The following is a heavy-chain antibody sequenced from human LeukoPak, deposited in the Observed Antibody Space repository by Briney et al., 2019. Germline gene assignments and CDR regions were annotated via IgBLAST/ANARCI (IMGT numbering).Heavy chain of an antibody. J-gene: IGHJ5*02. Sequence: ASVTVSCTASGHTFTSYYMHWVRQAPGQGLEWMGIINPSGGSTSYAQKFQGRVTMTRDTSTSAVYMELSSLRSEDTAVYYCARDHGSKGAWFDPWGQGTLVTVSS. CDR2: INPSGGST. D-gene: IGHD3-22*01. CDR1: GHTFTSYY. V-gene: IGHV1-46*01. CDR3: ARDHGSKGAWFDP.